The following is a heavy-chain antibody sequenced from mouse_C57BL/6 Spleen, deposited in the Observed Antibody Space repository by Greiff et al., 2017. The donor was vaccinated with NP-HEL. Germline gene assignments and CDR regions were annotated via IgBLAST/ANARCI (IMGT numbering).Heavy chain of an antibody. Sequence: EVHLVESGGGLAKPGGSLKLSCAASGFTFSDYGMHWVRQAPETGLEWVAYISSGSSTIYSADTVKGRFTISRDNDKNTLFLQMTSLMSEDTAMYYCARPVNFHWYFDVWGTGTTVTVSS. CDR1: GFTFSDYG. CDR2: ISSGSSTI. V-gene: IGHV5-17*01. CDR3: ARPVNFHWYFDV. J-gene: IGHJ1*03.